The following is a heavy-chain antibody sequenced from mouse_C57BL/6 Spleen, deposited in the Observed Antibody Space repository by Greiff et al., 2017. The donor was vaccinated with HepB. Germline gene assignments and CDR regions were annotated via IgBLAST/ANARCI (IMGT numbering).Heavy chain of an antibody. D-gene: IGHD1-1*01. V-gene: IGHV1-52*01. CDR1: GYTFTSYW. J-gene: IGHJ1*03. CDR2: IDPSDSDT. CDR3: ARSDGSSYWYFDV. Sequence: VKLQQPGAELVRPGSSVKLSCKASGYTFTSYWMHWVKQRPIQGLEWIGNIDPSDSDTHYNQKFKDKATLTVDKSSSTAYMQLSSLTSEDSAVYYCARSDGSSYWYFDVWGTGTTVTVSS.